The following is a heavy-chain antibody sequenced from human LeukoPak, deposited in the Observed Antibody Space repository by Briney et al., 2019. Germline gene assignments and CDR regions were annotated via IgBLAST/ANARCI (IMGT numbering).Heavy chain of an antibody. CDR3: ARDGILGAFDI. J-gene: IGHJ3*02. V-gene: IGHV3-48*04. Sequence: GGSLRLSCAASGFTFSSYSMNWVRQAPGKGPEWVSYISSSSSTIYYADSVKGRFTISRDNAKNSLYLQMNSLRAEDTAVYYCARDGILGAFDIWGQGTMVTVSS. CDR1: GFTFSSYS. CDR2: ISSSSSTI.